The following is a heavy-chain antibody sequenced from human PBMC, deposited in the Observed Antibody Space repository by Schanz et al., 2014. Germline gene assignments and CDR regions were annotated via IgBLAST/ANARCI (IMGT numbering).Heavy chain of an antibody. J-gene: IGHJ4*02. CDR3: ARGGYSSGWYDRDIAHFDY. Sequence: QILLVQPGPEVKKPGASVKVSCKASGYTFTSYGINWVRQAPGQGLEWMGWISAYNGNTNYAQKLQGRVTMTTDTSTSTAYMELRSLRSDDTAVYYCARGGYSSGWYDRDIAHFDYWGQGTLVTVSS. CDR2: ISAYNGNT. V-gene: IGHV1-18*01. CDR1: GYTFTSYG. D-gene: IGHD6-19*01.